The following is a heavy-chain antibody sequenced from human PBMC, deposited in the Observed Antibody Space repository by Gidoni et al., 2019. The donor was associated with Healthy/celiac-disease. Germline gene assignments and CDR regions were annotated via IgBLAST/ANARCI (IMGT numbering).Heavy chain of an antibody. Sequence: EVQLVQSGAEVKKPGESLKISCKGSGYSFTSYWIGWVRQMPGKGLEWMGIIYPGDSDTRYSPSFQGQVTISADKSISTAYLQWSSLKASDTAMYYCARLACTNGVCFYFDYWGQGTLVTVSS. V-gene: IGHV5-51*01. CDR1: GYSFTSYW. J-gene: IGHJ4*02. D-gene: IGHD2-8*01. CDR2: IYPGDSDT. CDR3: ARLACTNGVCFYFDY.